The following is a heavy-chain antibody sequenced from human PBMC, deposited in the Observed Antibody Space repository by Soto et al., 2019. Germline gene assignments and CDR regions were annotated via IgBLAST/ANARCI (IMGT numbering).Heavy chain of an antibody. CDR2: IYYSGST. CDR3: ARAQREYSSSGPPLNFDY. CDR1: GGSISSYY. D-gene: IGHD6-6*01. Sequence: PSETLSLTCTVSGGSISSYYWSWIRQPPGKELEWIGYIYYSGSTNYNPSLKSRVTISVDTSKNQFSLKLSSVTAADTAVYYCARAQREYSSSGPPLNFDYWGQGTLVTVSS. V-gene: IGHV4-59*01. J-gene: IGHJ4*02.